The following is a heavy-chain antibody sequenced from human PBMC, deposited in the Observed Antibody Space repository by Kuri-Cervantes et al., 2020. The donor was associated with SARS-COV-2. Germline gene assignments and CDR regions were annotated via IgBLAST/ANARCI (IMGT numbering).Heavy chain of an antibody. CDR1: GYTFTSYA. J-gene: IGHJ4*02. D-gene: IGHD6-6*01. CDR3: AREGYSSSSGRFDY. CDR2: SNAGNGNT. V-gene: IGHV1-3*02. Sequence: ASVKVSCKASGYTFTSYAMHWVRQAPGQRLEWMGWSNAGNGNTKYSQEFQGRVTITRDTSASTAYMELSSLRSEDMAVYYCAREGYSSSSGRFDYWGQGTLVTVSS.